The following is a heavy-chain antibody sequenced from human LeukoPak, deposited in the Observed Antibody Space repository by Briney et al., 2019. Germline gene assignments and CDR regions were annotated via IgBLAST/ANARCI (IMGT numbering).Heavy chain of an antibody. CDR2: INPNSGGT. CDR3: AGVNRNYYYYCMDV. D-gene: IGHD1-14*01. Sequence: ASVKVSCKASGYTFTGYYMHWVRQAPGQGLEWMGWINPNSGGTNYAQKFQGRVTMTRDTSISTAYMELSRLRSDDTAVYYCAGVNRNYYYYCMDVWGKGTTVTVSS. J-gene: IGHJ6*03. CDR1: GYTFTGYY. V-gene: IGHV1-2*02.